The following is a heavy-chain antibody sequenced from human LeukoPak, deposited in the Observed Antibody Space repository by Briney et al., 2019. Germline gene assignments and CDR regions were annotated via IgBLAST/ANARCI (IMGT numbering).Heavy chain of an antibody. CDR1: GGSISSGGYS. CDR3: ARDAS. Sequence: PSETLSLTCAVSGGSISSGGYSWSWIRQPPGSGLEWIGYIYHTGNTNYNPSLKSRVTISVDTSKNQFSLKLSSVTAADTAVYYCARDASWGKGTTVTVSS. J-gene: IGHJ6*04. V-gene: IGHV4-30-2*01. CDR2: IYHTGNT.